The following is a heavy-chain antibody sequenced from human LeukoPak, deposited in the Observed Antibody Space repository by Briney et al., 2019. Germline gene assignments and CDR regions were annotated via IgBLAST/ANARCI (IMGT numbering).Heavy chain of an antibody. CDR2: IIPIFGTA. CDR3: ARATYYYDSSGYYYFDY. CDR1: GGTFSSYA. V-gene: IGHV1-69*06. J-gene: IGHJ4*02. D-gene: IGHD3-22*01. Sequence: SVKVSCKASGGTFSSYAISWVRQAPGQGLEWMGGIIPIFGTANYAQKFQGRVTITADKSTSTAYMELSSLRSEDTAVYYCARATYYYDSSGYYYFDYWGQGTLVTVSS.